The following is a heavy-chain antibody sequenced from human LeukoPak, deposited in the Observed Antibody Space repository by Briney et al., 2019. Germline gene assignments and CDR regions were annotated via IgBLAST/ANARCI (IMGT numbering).Heavy chain of an antibody. V-gene: IGHV3-53*01. CDR2: IYSGDTT. D-gene: IGHD6-19*01. CDR3: ARAEGGWYVGSYFDD. CDR1: GFTVSTNS. J-gene: IGHJ4*02. Sequence: GGSLRLSCAVSGFTVSTNSMSWVRQAPGKGLEWVSVIYSGDTTYHADSVKGRFTISRDNSKNTLFLQMNSLRAEDTAVYYCARAEGGWYVGSYFDDWGQGTLVTVSS.